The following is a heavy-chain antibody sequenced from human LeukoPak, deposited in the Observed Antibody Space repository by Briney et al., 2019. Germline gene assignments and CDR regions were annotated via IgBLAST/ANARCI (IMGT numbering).Heavy chain of an antibody. Sequence: GSLRLSCVASGFTFSSYAMHWVRQAPGKGLEWVAVISDDGNNKYYVGSVKGRFTISRDNSKNTLYLQMNSLRAEDTAVYYCARGGWMDTAMAYFDYWGQGTLVTVSS. V-gene: IGHV3-30-3*01. CDR1: GFTFSSYA. D-gene: IGHD5-18*01. CDR2: ISDDGNNK. CDR3: ARGGWMDTAMAYFDY. J-gene: IGHJ4*02.